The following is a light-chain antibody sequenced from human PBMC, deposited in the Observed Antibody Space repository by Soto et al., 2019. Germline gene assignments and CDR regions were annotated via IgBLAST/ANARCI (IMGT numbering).Light chain of an antibody. Sequence: EIVMPQSPATLSVSPGERVTLSCRASQSVKTNLAWYQQRPGQAPRILVYGASTRAPGLPARFHGRCFGTDFTPTISSLQSEDFADYYCDQYVNLLVTFGGGTKVE. CDR1: QSVKTN. J-gene: IGKJ4*01. V-gene: IGKV3-15*01. CDR3: DQYVNLLVT. CDR2: GAS.